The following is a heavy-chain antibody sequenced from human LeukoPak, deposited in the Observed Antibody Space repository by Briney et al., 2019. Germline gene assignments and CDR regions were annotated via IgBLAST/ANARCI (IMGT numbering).Heavy chain of an antibody. J-gene: IGHJ4*02. Sequence: PGGSLRLSCAASGFTFCNYWMSWVRQAPGKGLEWVANIKQDGSEKYYVDSVKGRFTISRDNAKNSLYLQMNSLRAEDTAVYYCASSRDFFFDYWGQGALVTVFS. CDR1: GFTFCNYW. V-gene: IGHV3-7*01. D-gene: IGHD5-24*01. CDR2: IKQDGSEK. CDR3: ASSRDFFFDY.